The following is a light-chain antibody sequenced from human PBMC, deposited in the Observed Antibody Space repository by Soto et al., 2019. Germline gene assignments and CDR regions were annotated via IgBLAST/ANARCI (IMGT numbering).Light chain of an antibody. CDR1: SSDVGAYNY. J-gene: IGLJ1*01. Sequence: QSVLTQPASVSGSPGQSIAISCTGTSSDVGAYNYVSWYQQHPGKAPKLMIYHVSNRPSGVSDRFSGSKSDNMASLTISGLQAEDEADYYCSSYTTSSTYVFGTGTKVTVL. CDR3: SSYTTSSTYV. V-gene: IGLV2-14*03. CDR2: HVS.